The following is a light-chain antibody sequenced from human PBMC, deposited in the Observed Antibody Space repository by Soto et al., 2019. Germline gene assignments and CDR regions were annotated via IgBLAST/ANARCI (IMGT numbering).Light chain of an antibody. CDR1: QSVNSNF. J-gene: IGKJ1*01. Sequence: EIVLTQSPGTLSLTAGERATLSCRASQSVNSNFLAWYQQKPAQAPRLLIYDASSRATGIPDRFSGSGSGTDFTLTISRLEPEDFAVYYCQQNSALPPTFGQGTKVEIK. CDR2: DAS. CDR3: QQNSALPPT. V-gene: IGKV3-20*01.